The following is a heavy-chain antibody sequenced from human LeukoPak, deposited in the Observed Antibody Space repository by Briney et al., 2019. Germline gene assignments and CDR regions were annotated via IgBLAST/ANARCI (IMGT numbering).Heavy chain of an antibody. CDR3: AARYSGYDQIDY. V-gene: IGHV3-30*03. D-gene: IGHD5-12*01. Sequence: GRSLRLSCAASGFTFSSYGMHWVRQAPGKGLEWVAVISYDGSNKHYADSVKGRFTISRDNSKNTLYLQMNSLRAEDTAVYYCAARYSGYDQIDYWGQGTLVTVSS. CDR2: ISYDGSNK. CDR1: GFTFSSYG. J-gene: IGHJ4*02.